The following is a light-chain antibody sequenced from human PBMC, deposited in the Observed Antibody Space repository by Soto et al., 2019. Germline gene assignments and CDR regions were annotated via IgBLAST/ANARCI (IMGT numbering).Light chain of an antibody. CDR3: QQRRNWPLT. J-gene: IGKJ4*01. Sequence: EIVLTQSPATLSLSAGEGATLACRASQSVSSYFAWYQQKPGQAPRLLIYDGSNRATGIPARFSGSGSGTAFTLTISSLEPEEFAVYYCQQRRNWPLTFGGGTKVEIK. CDR2: DGS. V-gene: IGKV3-11*01. CDR1: QSVSSY.